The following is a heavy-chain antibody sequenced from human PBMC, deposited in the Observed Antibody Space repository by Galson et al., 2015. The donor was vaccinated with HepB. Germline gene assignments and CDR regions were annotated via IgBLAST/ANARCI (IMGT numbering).Heavy chain of an antibody. D-gene: IGHD6-13*01. CDR1: GFTFSSYA. Sequence: SLRLSCAASGFTFSSYAMHWVRQAPGKGLEWVAVISYDGSNKYYADSVKGRFTISRDNSKNTLYLQMNSLRAEDTAVYYCARSVYSSSWYVGYWGQGTLVTVSS. V-gene: IGHV3-30*04. CDR3: ARSVYSSSWYVGY. J-gene: IGHJ4*02. CDR2: ISYDGSNK.